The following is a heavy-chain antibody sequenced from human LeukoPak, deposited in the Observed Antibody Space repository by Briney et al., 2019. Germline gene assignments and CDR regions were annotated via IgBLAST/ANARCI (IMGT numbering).Heavy chain of an antibody. CDR3: ARDYYGSGSYKY. D-gene: IGHD3-10*01. V-gene: IGHV4-34*01. Sequence: PSETLSLTRAVYGGSFSGYYWSWIRQPPGKGLEWIGEINHSGSTNYNPSLKSRVTISVDTSKNQFSLKLSSVTAADTAVYYCARDYYGSGSYKYWGQGTLVTVSS. J-gene: IGHJ4*02. CDR2: INHSGST. CDR1: GGSFSGYY.